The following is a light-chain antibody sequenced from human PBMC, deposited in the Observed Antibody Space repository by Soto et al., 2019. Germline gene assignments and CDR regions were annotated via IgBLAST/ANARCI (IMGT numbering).Light chain of an antibody. CDR1: QRVGSN. V-gene: IGKV3-15*01. J-gene: IGKJ2*01. CDR3: QHYNNWPPYT. CDR2: GAS. Sequence: EIVMTQSPATLSVSPGEGATLSCRASQRVGSNLAWYQQKPGQAPRLLIYGASTRATGIPARFSGSGFGTEFTLSISSLQSEDSVLYYCQHYNNWPPYTFGQGTKLEIK.